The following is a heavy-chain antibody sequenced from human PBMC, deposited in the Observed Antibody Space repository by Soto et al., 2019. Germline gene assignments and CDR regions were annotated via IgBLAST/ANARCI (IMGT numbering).Heavy chain of an antibody. CDR2: IIPILGIA. CDR3: ARVREPTYWYLDL. CDR1: GGTFSSYT. Sequence: SVKVSCKASGGTFSSYTISWVRQAPGQGLEWMGRIIPILGIANYAQKFQGRVTITADKSTSAAYMELSSLRSEDTAVYYCARVREPTYWYLDLWGRGTLVTVSS. V-gene: IGHV1-69*02. J-gene: IGHJ2*01. D-gene: IGHD1-1*01.